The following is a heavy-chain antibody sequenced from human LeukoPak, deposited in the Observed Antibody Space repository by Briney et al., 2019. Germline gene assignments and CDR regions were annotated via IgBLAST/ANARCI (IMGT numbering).Heavy chain of an antibody. CDR2: INHSGNT. Sequence: SETLSLTCTVSGGSISSYYWSWIRQPPGKGLEWIGEINHSGNTNYNPSLKSRVTMSVDTSKNHFYLRLSAVTAADTAVYYCARQGSGSSYYYYTFPYWGQGTLVTVSS. J-gene: IGHJ4*02. V-gene: IGHV4-34*01. CDR3: ARQGSGSSYYYYTFPY. CDR1: GGSISSYY. D-gene: IGHD1-26*01.